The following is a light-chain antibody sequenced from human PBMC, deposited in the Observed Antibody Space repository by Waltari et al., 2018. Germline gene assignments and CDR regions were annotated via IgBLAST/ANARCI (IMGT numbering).Light chain of an antibody. J-gene: IGLJ2*01. CDR1: ELGDKY. Sequence: SYELTQPPSVSVSPGQTASITCSGDELGDKYACWYQQKPGQSPVLVIYEDNRRPSGVPDRFSGSNSGNTATLTISGTQAMDEADDYCQAWDSSTAWVFGGGTKLTVL. CDR3: QAWDSSTAWV. V-gene: IGLV3-1*01. CDR2: EDN.